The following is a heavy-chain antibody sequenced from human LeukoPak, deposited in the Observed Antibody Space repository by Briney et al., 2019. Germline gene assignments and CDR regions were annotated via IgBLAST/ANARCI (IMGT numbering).Heavy chain of an antibody. V-gene: IGHV4-59*01. CDR1: GGSISTYY. D-gene: IGHD6-13*01. J-gene: IGHJ4*02. CDR3: SGDSRSLDY. CDR2: IYYSGRT. Sequence: SETLSLTCTVSGGSISTYYWSWIRQPPGEGLEWIGSIYYSGRTNYNPSLKSRVTISVDTSKNQFSLRLSSVTAADTAVYYCSGDSRSLDYWGQGTLVSVSS.